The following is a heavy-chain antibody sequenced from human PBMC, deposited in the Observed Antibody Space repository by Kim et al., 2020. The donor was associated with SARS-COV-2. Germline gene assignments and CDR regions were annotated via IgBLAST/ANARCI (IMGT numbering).Heavy chain of an antibody. CDR3: ARGRYASVGRWFDT. D-gene: IGHD3-10*01. V-gene: IGHV1-2*06. CDR1: GYSFSDFY. J-gene: IGHJ5*02. Sequence: ASVKVSCKASGYSFSDFYIHWVRRAPGKGLEWMGRTKPNGGGTDCVEKFQGRVTMTTDTSITTTYMELSRLRSDDTAVYYCARGRYASVGRWFDTCGQGT. CDR2: TKPNGGGT.